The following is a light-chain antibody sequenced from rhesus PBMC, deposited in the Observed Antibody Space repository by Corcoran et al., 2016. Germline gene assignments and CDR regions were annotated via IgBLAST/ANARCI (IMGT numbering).Light chain of an antibody. CDR3: QQENNWPPT. V-gene: IGKV3-35*01. J-gene: IGKJ4*01. CDR2: DAS. CDR1: QTVSSH. Sequence: EIVMTQSPATLSLSPGERVTLSCRASQTVSSHLAWYQPKPGQAPRLLIYDASNRATEIPDRFSGRGSGTDFTLTISSPEPEDVGLYYCQQENNWPPTFGGGTRVEIK.